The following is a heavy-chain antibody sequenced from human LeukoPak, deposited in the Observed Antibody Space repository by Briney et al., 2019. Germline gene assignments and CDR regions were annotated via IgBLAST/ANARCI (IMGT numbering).Heavy chain of an antibody. Sequence: PGGSLRLSCAASGFTFSSYSMNWACQAPGKGLEWVSSITSSSSYKYYADSVKGRFTISRDNAKNSLYLQMNSLRAEDTAVYYCSREHALGDFWGQGSLVTVSS. CDR3: SREHALGDF. CDR2: ITSSSSYK. D-gene: IGHD2-2*01. CDR1: GFTFSSYS. J-gene: IGHJ4*02. V-gene: IGHV3-21*01.